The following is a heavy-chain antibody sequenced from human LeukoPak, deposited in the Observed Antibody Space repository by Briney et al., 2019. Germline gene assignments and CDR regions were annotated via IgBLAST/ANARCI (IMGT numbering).Heavy chain of an antibody. CDR2: INHSGST. D-gene: IGHD5-18*01. J-gene: IGHJ4*02. V-gene: IGHV4-34*01. CDR1: GGSFSGYY. CDR3: ARGLKGVHTTMAHFDS. Sequence: PSETLSLTCAVYGGSFSGYYWSWIRQPPGKGLEWIGEINHSGSTNNNPSLKSRVTISVDTSKNQFSLKLSSVTAADTAVYYCARGLKGVHTTMAHFDSWGQGTLATVSS.